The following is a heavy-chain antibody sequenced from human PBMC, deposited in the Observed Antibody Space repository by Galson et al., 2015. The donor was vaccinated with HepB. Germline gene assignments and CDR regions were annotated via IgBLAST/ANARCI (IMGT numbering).Heavy chain of an antibody. CDR2: IIPILGIA. Sequence: SVKVSCKASGGTFSSYAISWVRQAPGQGFEWMGRIIPILGIANYAQKFQGRVTITAGKSTSTAYMELSSLRSEDTAVYYCASTVSSYRRDGYNLGFDYWGQGTLVTVSS. D-gene: IGHD5-24*01. V-gene: IGHV1-69*04. CDR1: GGTFSSYA. CDR3: ASTVSSYRRDGYNLGFDY. J-gene: IGHJ4*02.